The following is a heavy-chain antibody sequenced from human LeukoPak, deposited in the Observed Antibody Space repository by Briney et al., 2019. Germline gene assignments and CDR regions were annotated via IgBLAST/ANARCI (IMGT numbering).Heavy chain of an antibody. CDR3: ARGAPYCSGGSCMYYFDY. CDR1: GFTFSSYG. CDR2: IRYDGSNK. D-gene: IGHD2-15*01. J-gene: IGHJ4*02. V-gene: IGHV3-30*02. Sequence: PGGSLRLSCAASGFTFSSYGMHWVRQAPGKGLEWVAFIRYDGSNKYYADSVKGRFTISRDNSKNTLYLQMNSLRAEDTAVYYCARGAPYCSGGSCMYYFDYWGQGTLVTVSS.